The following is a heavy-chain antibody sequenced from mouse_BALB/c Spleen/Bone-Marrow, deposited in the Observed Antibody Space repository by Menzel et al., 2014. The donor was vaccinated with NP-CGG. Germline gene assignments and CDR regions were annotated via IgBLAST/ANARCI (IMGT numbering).Heavy chain of an antibody. CDR2: IEPSDNYT. CDR1: GYTFTNYW. J-gene: IGHJ2*02. CDR3: ARGRTTVVSDY. D-gene: IGHD1-1*01. V-gene: IGHV1-69*02. Sequence: VQLQESGAEVVKPGASVKVSCKASGYTFTNYWMQWVKQRPGQGLEWIGEIEPSDNYTNYNQDFKGKATLTVDNSSSTAYMQLSSLTSEDSAVYYCARGRTTVVSDYWGQGTSLTVSS.